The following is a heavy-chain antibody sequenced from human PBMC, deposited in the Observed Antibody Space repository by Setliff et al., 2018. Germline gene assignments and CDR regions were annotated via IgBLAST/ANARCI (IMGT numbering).Heavy chain of an antibody. CDR1: GFTFSNNA. V-gene: IGHV3-23*01. CDR3: ARDRGSDSCRGCDYMDV. D-gene: IGHD2-2*01. Sequence: PGGSLRLSCVASGFTFSNNAMNWVRQAPGGGLEWVSGISDSGDTTIYADSVKGRFTISRDNSKNTLYLQMNSLRDEDTAVYYCARDRGSDSCRGCDYMDVWGKGTTVTVSS. CDR2: ISDSGDTT. J-gene: IGHJ6*03.